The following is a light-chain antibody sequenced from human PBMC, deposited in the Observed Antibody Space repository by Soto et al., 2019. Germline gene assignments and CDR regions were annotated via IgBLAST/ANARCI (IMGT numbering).Light chain of an antibody. CDR3: QQRINWPAT. CDR2: DVS. Sequence: EIVLTQSPGAVSLSPGERATLSCRASQSVSNNYLAWYQQKPGQAPRLLIYDVSYRASGIPARFSGSGSGTDFTLTISSLEPEDFAVYYCQQRINWPATFGPGTKVDIK. J-gene: IGKJ3*01. V-gene: IGKV3D-20*02. CDR1: QSVSNNY.